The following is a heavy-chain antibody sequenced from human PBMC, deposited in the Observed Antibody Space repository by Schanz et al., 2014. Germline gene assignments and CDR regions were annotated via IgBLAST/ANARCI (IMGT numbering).Heavy chain of an antibody. CDR3: AKDAPYPFDL. CDR1: GFIVRSNY. CDR2: ISSGGGST. J-gene: IGHJ2*01. Sequence: EVQLVESGGGLVQPGGSLRLSCAVSGFIVRSNYMTWVRQAPGKGLEWVSSISSGGGSTYYADSVKGRFTISRDNSKNTLYLQMNSLRAEDTAVYYCAKDAPYPFDLWGRGTLITVSS. V-gene: IGHV3-23*04.